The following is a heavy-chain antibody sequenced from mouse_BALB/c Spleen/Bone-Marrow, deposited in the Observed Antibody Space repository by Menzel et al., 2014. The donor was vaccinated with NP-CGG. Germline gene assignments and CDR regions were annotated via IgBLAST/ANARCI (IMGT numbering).Heavy chain of an antibody. V-gene: IGHV5-6-3*01. CDR1: GFTFSGYD. D-gene: IGHD2-14*01. Sequence: EVKVEESGGVLVQPGGSLKLSCAASGFTFSGYDMSWVRQTPDKRLELVATINTNGGTTYYPDSVKGRFTISRDNAKSTLYLQMSSLKSADTAIYYCARNRYDWFAYWGQGTLVTVSA. CDR3: ARNRYDWFAY. J-gene: IGHJ3*01. CDR2: INTNGGTT.